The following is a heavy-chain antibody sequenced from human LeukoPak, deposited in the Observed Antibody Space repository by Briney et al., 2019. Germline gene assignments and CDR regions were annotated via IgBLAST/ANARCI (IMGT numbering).Heavy chain of an antibody. V-gene: IGHV3-23*01. D-gene: IGHD2-2*01. CDR2: IGGSGGPT. Sequence: GGSLRLSCAASGFTFSSYAMSWVRQAPGKGLEWVSVIGGSGGPTQYADSVKGRFTISRDTSKNTLYLQMNSLRAEDTAVYYCAKDDLVPAALFDYWGQGTLVTVSS. CDR1: GFTFSSYA. CDR3: AKDDLVPAALFDY. J-gene: IGHJ4*02.